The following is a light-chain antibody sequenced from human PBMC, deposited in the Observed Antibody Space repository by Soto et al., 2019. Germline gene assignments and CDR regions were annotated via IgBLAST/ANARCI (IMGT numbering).Light chain of an antibody. Sequence: DIHMTQSPSTLSASVGDRVTITCRASQSISNWLAWYQQKPGKAPKVLIYEASNFESGVPSRFSGSGSVTEFTLTISSLQPDDFATYYCQYYNSFFGGGTKVEIK. CDR3: QYYNSF. V-gene: IGKV1-5*01. CDR1: QSISNW. J-gene: IGKJ4*01. CDR2: EAS.